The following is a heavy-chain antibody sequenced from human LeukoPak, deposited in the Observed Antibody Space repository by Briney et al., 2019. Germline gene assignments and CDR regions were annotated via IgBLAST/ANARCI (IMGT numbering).Heavy chain of an antibody. CDR2: IYTSGST. CDR3: AREINYCSSTSCYRRGSAFDI. D-gene: IGHD2-2*01. Sequence: SQTLSLTCTVSGGSISSGDYYWSWIRQPAGKGLEWIGRIYTSGSTNYNPSLKSRVTISVDTSKNQFSLKLSSVTAADTAVYYCAREINYCSSTSCYRRGSAFDIWGQGTMVTVSS. V-gene: IGHV4-61*02. CDR1: GGSISSGDYY. J-gene: IGHJ3*02.